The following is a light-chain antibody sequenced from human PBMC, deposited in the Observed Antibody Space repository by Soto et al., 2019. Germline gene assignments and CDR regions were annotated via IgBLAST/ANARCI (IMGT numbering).Light chain of an antibody. J-gene: IGKJ1*01. CDR1: QIISTY. Sequence: DIQMTQSPSSLSASVGDTVTITCRASQIISTYLTWYQQKPGKAPKLLIYAAYNLQSGVPSRFSGSGSGTDFTLTISSLQPEDFAAYYCQQSYDMPWTFGQGTKADIK. CDR3: QQSYDMPWT. CDR2: AAY. V-gene: IGKV1-39*01.